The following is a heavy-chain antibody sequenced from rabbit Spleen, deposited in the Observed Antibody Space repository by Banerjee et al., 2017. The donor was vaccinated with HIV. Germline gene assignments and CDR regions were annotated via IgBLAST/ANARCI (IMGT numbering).Heavy chain of an antibody. V-gene: IGHV1S40*01. J-gene: IGHJ6*01. CDR3: ARDTGTSFSSYGMDL. D-gene: IGHD7-1*01. Sequence: QSLEESGGDLVKPGASLTLTCIASGVSFSGSSYMCWVRQAPGKGLEWIACIDTGSSSGFTYSATWATGRFTISKTSSTTVTLQMTSLTVADTATYFCARDTGTSFSSYGMDLWGQGTLVTVS. CDR2: IDTGSSSGFT. CDR1: GVSFSGSSY.